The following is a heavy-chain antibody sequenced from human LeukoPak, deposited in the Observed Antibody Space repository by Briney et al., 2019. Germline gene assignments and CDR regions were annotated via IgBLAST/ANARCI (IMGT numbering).Heavy chain of an antibody. J-gene: IGHJ4*02. V-gene: IGHV3-23*01. CDR2: ISGSGGST. Sequence: GGSLRLSCAASGFTFSSYAMSWVRQAPGKGLEWVSTISGSGGSTYYADSVKGRFTISRDNSKNMLYLQMNSLRVEDTAVYYCAKDVAPDSGWDLDYWGQGTLVTVSS. D-gene: IGHD6-19*01. CDR1: GFTFSSYA. CDR3: AKDVAPDSGWDLDY.